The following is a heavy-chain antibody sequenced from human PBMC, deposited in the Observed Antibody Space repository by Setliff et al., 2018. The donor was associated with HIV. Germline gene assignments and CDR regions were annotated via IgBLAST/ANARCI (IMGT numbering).Heavy chain of an antibody. J-gene: IGHJ4*02. CDR1: GYSISSGYY. Sequence: SETLSLTCGVSGYSISSGYYWGWIRQPPGKGLEWIGGVHHSGSTHYNPSLRSRVTISPQTSKNQFSLELTSVTAADTAVYYCARVWYNVDIVATIIAVAGRKGYFDYWGQGTLVTVSS. D-gene: IGHD5-12*01. CDR2: VHHSGST. CDR3: ARVWYNVDIVATIIAVAGRKGYFDY. V-gene: IGHV4-38-2*01.